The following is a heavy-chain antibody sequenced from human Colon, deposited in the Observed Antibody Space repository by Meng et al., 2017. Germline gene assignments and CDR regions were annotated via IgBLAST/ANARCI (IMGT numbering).Heavy chain of an antibody. J-gene: IGHJ5*02. D-gene: IGHD6-19*01. Sequence: QVQLQESGPGLVKPSGPLSLTCTVSGGSITSSDWWSWVRQTPGKGLEWIGETYQNGRPNYNPSLKSRVTISVDKSKNQFSLNMTSVTAADTAVYYCAREVVVAGTRNWLDPWGQGILVTVSS. CDR3: AREVVVAGTRNWLDP. CDR1: GGSITSSDW. V-gene: IGHV4-4*02. CDR2: TYQNGRP.